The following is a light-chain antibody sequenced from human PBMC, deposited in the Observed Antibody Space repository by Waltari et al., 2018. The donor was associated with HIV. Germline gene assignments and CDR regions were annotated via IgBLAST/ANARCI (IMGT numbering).Light chain of an antibody. V-gene: IGKV3-15*01. CDR2: GAS. J-gene: IGKJ4*01. Sequence: EVVTTQSPATLTVSSGERATISCRASQSISNNLAWYQQKPGQAPRLLIYGASTGAAGIPARFSGSGSGTEFTLTISSLQSEDFAVYYCQQYNNWPELTFGGGTKVEIK. CDR3: QQYNNWPELT. CDR1: QSISNN.